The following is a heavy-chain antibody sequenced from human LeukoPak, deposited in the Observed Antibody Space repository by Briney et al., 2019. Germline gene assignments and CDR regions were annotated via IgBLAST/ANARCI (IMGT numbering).Heavy chain of an antibody. D-gene: IGHD3-22*01. CDR3: AIELFWSADYYDSRFSSFDY. CDR2: ISPNSGGT. CDR1: GYSFSGHY. V-gene: IGHV1-2*02. J-gene: IGHJ4*02. Sequence: ASVKVSCKASGYSFSGHYMHWVRQAPGQGPEWMGWISPNSGGTNYAQKFQGRVTMTRDTSISTAYMELSRLRSDDTAVYYCAIELFWSADYYDSRFSSFDYWGQGTLVTVSS.